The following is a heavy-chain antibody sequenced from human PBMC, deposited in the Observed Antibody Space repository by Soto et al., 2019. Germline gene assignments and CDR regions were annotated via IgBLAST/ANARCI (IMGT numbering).Heavy chain of an antibody. CDR1: GFTFSSYA. CDR3: ARGYTAAPPTSHFDY. J-gene: IGHJ4*02. Sequence: PGGSLRLSCAASGFTFSSYAMHWVRQAPGKGLEWVAVISYDGSNEFYADSVKGRFTISRDNSKNTLYLQMNSLRAEDTAVYYCARGYTAAPPTSHFDYWGQGTLVTVSS. D-gene: IGHD6-6*01. V-gene: IGHV3-30-3*01. CDR2: ISYDGSNE.